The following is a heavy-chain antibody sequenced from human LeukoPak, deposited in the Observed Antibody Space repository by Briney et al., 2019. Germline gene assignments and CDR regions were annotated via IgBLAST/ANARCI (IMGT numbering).Heavy chain of an antibody. CDR2: ISGDGGKT. Sequence: GGSLRLSCAASGFTFDDYAMHWVRQAPGKGLEWVSLISGDGGKTYYADSVKGRFTISRDNSKNSLYLQMNSLRTEDTALYYCAKGMRTGTYFNVFDIWGQGTMVTVSS. V-gene: IGHV3-43*02. D-gene: IGHD1-26*01. CDR3: AKGMRTGTYFNVFDI. CDR1: GFTFDDYA. J-gene: IGHJ3*02.